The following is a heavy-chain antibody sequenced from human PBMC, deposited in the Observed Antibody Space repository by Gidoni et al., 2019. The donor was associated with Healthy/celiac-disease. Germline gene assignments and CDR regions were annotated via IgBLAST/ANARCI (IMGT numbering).Heavy chain of an antibody. V-gene: IGHV4-61*02. Sequence: VQLQDSDPVLVKPSQPLSLTCTVSGGSIRSGSYYWSWIRQPAGKGMEWIVRIYTSGSTNYNPSLKSRVTISVDTSKNQFSLKLSSVTAADTAVYYCARGGTYDCWSGLNAGDYWGQGTLVTVSS. CDR2: IYTSGST. J-gene: IGHJ4*02. D-gene: IGHD3-3*01. CDR1: GGSIRSGSYY. CDR3: ARGGTYDCWSGLNAGDY.